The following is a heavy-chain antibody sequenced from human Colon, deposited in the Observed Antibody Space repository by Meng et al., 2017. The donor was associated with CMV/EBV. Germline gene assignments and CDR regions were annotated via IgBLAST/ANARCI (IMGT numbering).Heavy chain of an antibody. Sequence: GESLKISCAIFGFSLSNYGMHWVRQVPGKGLEWVAFIRHDETSKYYGEAVRGRFTISRDTSKNTVDLLMTSLRPGDTALYYCVKGRAANDWNDFDSWGQGTLVTVSS. CDR1: GFSLSNYG. D-gene: IGHD1-1*01. J-gene: IGHJ4*02. V-gene: IGHV3-30*02. CDR2: IRHDETSK. CDR3: VKGRAANDWNDFDS.